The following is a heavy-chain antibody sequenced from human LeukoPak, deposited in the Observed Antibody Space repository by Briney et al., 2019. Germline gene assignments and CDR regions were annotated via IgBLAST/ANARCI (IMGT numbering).Heavy chain of an antibody. V-gene: IGHV3-30*02. D-gene: IGHD2-2*01. CDR2: IHFDGSNK. Sequence: SGGSLRLSCAASGFTFSSYGMHWVRQAPGKGLEGVAFIHFDGSNKYSGDSVKGRFTVSRDNSKNTLYLQMNSLRPDDTAVYYCAKDQCTRTSCDGYPGHWGQGTLVTVSS. CDR1: GFTFSSYG. J-gene: IGHJ4*02. CDR3: AKDQCTRTSCDGYPGH.